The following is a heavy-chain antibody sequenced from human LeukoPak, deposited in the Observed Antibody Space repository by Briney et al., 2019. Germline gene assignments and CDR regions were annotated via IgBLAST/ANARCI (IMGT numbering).Heavy chain of an antibody. Sequence: ASVKVSCKTSGYTFTNYGISWVRQAPGQGLEWLGWISEYNGNTNYAQKFQGRVTMTRDTSISTAYMELSRLRSDDTAVYYCARGPTRYCSSTSCLLNWFDPWGQGTLVTVSS. CDR2: ISEYNGNT. CDR3: ARGPTRYCSSTSCLLNWFDP. CDR1: GYTFTNYG. J-gene: IGHJ5*02. D-gene: IGHD2-2*01. V-gene: IGHV1-18*01.